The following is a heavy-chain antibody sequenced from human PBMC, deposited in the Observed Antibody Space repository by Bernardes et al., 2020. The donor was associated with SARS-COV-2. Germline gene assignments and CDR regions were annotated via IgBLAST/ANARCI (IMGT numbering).Heavy chain of an antibody. Sequence: ASMKVSCKASGYTLTSYYMYWVRQAPGQGLEWMGIINPSGGSTTYAQKFQGRVTLTTDTSTSTVYMELSSLRSEDTAVYYCARTLSYSGYLDYWGQGTLVTVSS. CDR3: ARTLSYSGYLDY. CDR2: INPSGGST. CDR1: GYTLTSYY. D-gene: IGHD1-26*01. J-gene: IGHJ4*02. V-gene: IGHV1-46*01.